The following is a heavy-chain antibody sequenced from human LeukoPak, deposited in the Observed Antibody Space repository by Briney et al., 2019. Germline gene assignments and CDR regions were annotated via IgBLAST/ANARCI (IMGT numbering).Heavy chain of an antibody. CDR2: INPSGGST. J-gene: IGHJ6*02. V-gene: IGHV1-46*01. D-gene: IGHD2-21*02. CDR3: ARVAKYCGGDCAFYGMDV. Sequence: ASVKVSCKASGYTFTSYYMHWVRQAPGQGLEWMGIINPSGGSTSYAQKFQGRVTMTRDTSTSTVYMELSSLRSEDTAVYYCARVAKYCGGDCAFYGMDVWGQGTTVTVSS. CDR1: GYTFTSYY.